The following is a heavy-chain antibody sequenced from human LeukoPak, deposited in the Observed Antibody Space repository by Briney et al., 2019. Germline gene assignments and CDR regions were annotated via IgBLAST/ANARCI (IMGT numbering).Heavy chain of an antibody. Sequence: GGSLRLSCAASGFTFDDYTMHWVRQAPGKGLEWVSLISWDGGSTYYGDSVKGRFTISRDNSKNSLYLEMNSLRTEDTALYYCAKDTSRGYNYYYYMDVWGKGTTVTVSS. CDR3: AKDTSRGYNYYYYMDV. V-gene: IGHV3-43*01. D-gene: IGHD5-12*01. CDR1: GFTFDDYT. CDR2: ISWDGGST. J-gene: IGHJ6*03.